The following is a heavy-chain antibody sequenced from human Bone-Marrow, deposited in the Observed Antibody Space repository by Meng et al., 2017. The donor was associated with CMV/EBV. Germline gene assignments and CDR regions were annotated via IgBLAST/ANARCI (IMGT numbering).Heavy chain of an antibody. V-gene: IGHV4-34*01. D-gene: IGHD3-3*01. CDR1: GGSFSGYY. CDR2: INHSGST. CDR3: ARGVIQSDFWSGYYYYYGMDV. J-gene: IGHJ6*02. Sequence: SETLSLTCAVYGGSFSGYYWSWIRQPPGKGLEWIGEINHSGSTSYNPSLKSRVTISVDTSKNQFSLKLSSVTAADTAVYYCARGVIQSDFWSGYYYYYGMDVWGQGTTVTVSS.